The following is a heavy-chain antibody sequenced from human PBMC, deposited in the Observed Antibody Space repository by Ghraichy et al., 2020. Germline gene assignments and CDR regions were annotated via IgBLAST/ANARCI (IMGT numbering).Heavy chain of an antibody. J-gene: IGHJ4*02. CDR3: ARGNPYFEY. V-gene: IGHV4-31*03. Sequence: LSLTCSVAGDSLSSGGSYWSWIRQHPEKGLEWIGYIYYSGSTYYNPSLQGRVTISVDTSKSQFSLRLNSVTSADAAVYYCARGNPYFEYWGQGTLVTVSS. CDR2: IYYSGST. CDR1: GDSLSSGGSY.